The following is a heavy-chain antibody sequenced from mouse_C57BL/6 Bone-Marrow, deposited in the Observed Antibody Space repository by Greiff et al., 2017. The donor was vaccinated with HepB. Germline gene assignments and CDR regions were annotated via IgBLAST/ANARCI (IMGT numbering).Heavy chain of an antibody. Sequence: EVMLVESGEGLVKPGGSLKLSCAASGFTFSSYAMSWVRQTPEKRLEWVAYISSGGDYIYYADTVKGRFTISRDNARNTLYLQMSSLKSEDTAMYYCTRDRLRPYYYAMDYWGQGTSVTVSS. D-gene: IGHD2-2*01. CDR3: TRDRLRPYYYAMDY. J-gene: IGHJ4*01. CDR1: GFTFSSYA. V-gene: IGHV5-9-1*02. CDR2: ISSGGDYI.